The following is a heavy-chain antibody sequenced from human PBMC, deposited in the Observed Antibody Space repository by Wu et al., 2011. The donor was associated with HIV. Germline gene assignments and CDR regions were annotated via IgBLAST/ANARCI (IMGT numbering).Heavy chain of an antibody. J-gene: IGHJ3*02. CDR1: GYTFTAYS. CDR3: ASQNPDLVVVVAATHVPDAFDI. V-gene: IGHV1-69*01. D-gene: IGHD2-15*01. Sequence: QVQLVQSGAEVQKPGASVQVSCRPSGYTFTAYSLYWVRQAPGHGLEWMGEIIPLSGTAKYAQKFRGRVTITTDDSTSTGYMELTSLRSEDTAVYYCASQNPDLVVVVAATHVPDAFDIWGQGTMVTVSS. CDR2: IIPLSGTA.